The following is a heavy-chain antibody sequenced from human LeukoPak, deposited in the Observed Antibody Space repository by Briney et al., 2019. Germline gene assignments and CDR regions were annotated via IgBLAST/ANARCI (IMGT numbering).Heavy chain of an antibody. Sequence: SETLSLTCTVSGGSISGYYWSWIRQPPGKGLEWIAYIHYSGVTSYNPSLMSRVTISVDTSKNQFSLKLSSVSAADTAVYYCARMWSSSFPFDYWGQGTLVTVSS. J-gene: IGHJ4*02. CDR1: GGSISGYY. V-gene: IGHV4-59*08. CDR3: ARMWSSSFPFDY. D-gene: IGHD6-6*01. CDR2: IHYSGVT.